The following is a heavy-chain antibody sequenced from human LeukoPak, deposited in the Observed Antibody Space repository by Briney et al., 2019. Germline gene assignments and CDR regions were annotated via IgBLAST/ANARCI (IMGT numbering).Heavy chain of an antibody. CDR2: IYYSGST. CDR3: ARGGDYVRDYYYYMDV. Sequence: SETLSLTCAVYGGSFSGYYWGWIRQPPGKGLEWIGSIYYSGSTSYNPSLKSRVTISVDTSKNQFSLNLSSVTAADTAVYYCARGGDYVRDYYYYMDVWGKGTTVTVSS. D-gene: IGHD4-17*01. CDR1: GGSFSGYY. V-gene: IGHV4-34*01. J-gene: IGHJ6*03.